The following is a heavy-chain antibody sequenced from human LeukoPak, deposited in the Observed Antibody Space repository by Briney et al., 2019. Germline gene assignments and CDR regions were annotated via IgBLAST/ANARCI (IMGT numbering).Heavy chain of an antibody. CDR3: ARRRTWGTLEQ. V-gene: IGHV4-59*08. CDR2: IYYSGTI. J-gene: IGHJ4*02. D-gene: IGHD7-27*01. Sequence: SETLSLTCTVSGGSISSDYWNWIRQPPGKGLKWIGYIYYSGTINYNPSLKSRVTISVDTSKNQFSLNLRSVTAADTAVYYCARRRTWGTLEQWGQGILVTVSS. CDR1: GGSISSDY.